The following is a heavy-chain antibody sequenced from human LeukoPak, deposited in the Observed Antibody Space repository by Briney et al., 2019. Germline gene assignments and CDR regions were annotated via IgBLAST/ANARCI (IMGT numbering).Heavy chain of an antibody. CDR2: IKSKTAGGTT. J-gene: IGHJ4*02. Sequence: PGGSLRLSCAASGFTFSNGWMSWVRQAPGKGLEWVGRIKSKTAGGTTDYAAPVKGRFAISREDSKSTLYLQMNSLKTEDTAVYYCSAQGFNYGLDYWGQGALVTVSS. D-gene: IGHD5-18*01. V-gene: IGHV3-15*01. CDR1: GFTFSNGW. CDR3: SAQGFNYGLDY.